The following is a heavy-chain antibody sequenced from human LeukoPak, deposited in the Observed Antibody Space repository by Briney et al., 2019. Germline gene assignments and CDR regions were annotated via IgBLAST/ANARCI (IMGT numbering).Heavy chain of an antibody. CDR1: GGTFSSYA. CDR2: ITPIFGTA. Sequence: ASVKVSCKASGGTFSSYAISWVRQAPGQGLEWMGGITPIFGTANYAQKFQGRVTITADESTSTAYMELSSLRSENTAVYYCASVGGSYYREFDYWGQGTLVTVSS. CDR3: ASVGGSYYREFDY. J-gene: IGHJ4*02. V-gene: IGHV1-69*13. D-gene: IGHD1-26*01.